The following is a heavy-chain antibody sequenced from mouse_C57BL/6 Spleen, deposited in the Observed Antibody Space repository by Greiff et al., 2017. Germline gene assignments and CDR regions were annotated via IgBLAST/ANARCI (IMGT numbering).Heavy chain of an antibody. Sequence: EVKLVESGGGLVKPGGSLKLSWAASGFTFSDYGMHWVRQAPEKGLEWVAYISSGSSTIYYADTVKGRFTISRDNAKNTLFLQMTSLRSEDTAMYYCARIYYDYDGGGFDYWGQGTTLTVSS. CDR3: ARIYYDYDGGGFDY. CDR2: ISSGSSTI. V-gene: IGHV5-17*01. CDR1: GFTFSDYG. J-gene: IGHJ2*01. D-gene: IGHD2-4*01.